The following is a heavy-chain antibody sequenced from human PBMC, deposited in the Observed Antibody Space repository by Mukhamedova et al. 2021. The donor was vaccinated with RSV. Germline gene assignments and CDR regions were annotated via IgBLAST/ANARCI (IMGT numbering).Heavy chain of an antibody. V-gene: IGHV1-2*02. Sequence: SYIHWVRQAPGQGLEWMGWMHPSRGETNYAQKFQGRVTMTRDTSISTAYMDLSRLGSDDTAVYYCASVTYSAYTPFDYLGQGTL. CDR1: SY. CDR3: ASVTYSAYTPFDY. J-gene: IGHJ4*02. CDR2: MHPSRGET. D-gene: IGHD5-12*01.